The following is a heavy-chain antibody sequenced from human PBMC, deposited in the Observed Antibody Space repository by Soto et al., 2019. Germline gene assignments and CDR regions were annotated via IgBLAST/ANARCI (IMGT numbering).Heavy chain of an antibody. CDR1: GFTFSSYS. CDR2: ISTTSSSI. J-gene: IGHJ4*02. CDR3: ARKGVAFDY. D-gene: IGHD3-3*01. Sequence: PGGSLRLSCAASGFTFSSYSMNWVRQAPGKGLEWISYISTTSSSIYYADSVKGRFTISSDNAKNSLFLQMNSLRDEDTAVYYCARKGVAFDYWGQGALVTVS. V-gene: IGHV3-48*02.